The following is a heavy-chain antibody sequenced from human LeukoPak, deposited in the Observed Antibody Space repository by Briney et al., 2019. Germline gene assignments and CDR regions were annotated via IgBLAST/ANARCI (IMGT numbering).Heavy chain of an antibody. V-gene: IGHV3-23*01. Sequence: SGGSLRLSCAASGFSFSSHGMSWVRQAPGKGLEWVSGIIGGAGSTYYADSVKGRFTISGDNAKNSLYLQMNRLRAEDTAVYYCARGPAGGPAANRGYYYYYMDVWGKGTTVTVSS. CDR3: ARGPAGGPAANRGYYYYYMDV. D-gene: IGHD2-2*01. CDR1: GFSFSSHG. CDR2: IIGGAGST. J-gene: IGHJ6*03.